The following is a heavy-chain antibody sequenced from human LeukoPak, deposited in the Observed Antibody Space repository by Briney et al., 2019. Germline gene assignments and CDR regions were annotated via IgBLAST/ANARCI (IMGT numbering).Heavy chain of an antibody. J-gene: IGHJ4*02. CDR1: GFTFSTSW. D-gene: IGHD1-26*01. CDR3: ARDAGWGYYDL. V-gene: IGHV3-7*01. Sequence: GGPLRLSCVASGFTFSTSWVTWVRQAPGKGLEGVANIDKHGSGKYDVDSVKGRFAIYRDYASNSVFLQMGSLRAEDTSVYYCARDAGWGYYDLWGQGTPVPVSS. CDR2: IDKHGSGK.